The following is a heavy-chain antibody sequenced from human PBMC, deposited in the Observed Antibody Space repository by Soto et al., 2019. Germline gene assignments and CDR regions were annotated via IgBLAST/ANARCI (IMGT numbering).Heavy chain of an antibody. CDR3: ARGAADTAMVDS. D-gene: IGHD5-18*01. J-gene: IGHJ4*02. Sequence: QVHLQESGPGLVKASETLSLTCTVSGGSIRSYYWTWIRQPPGKGLEWLGYIFYSGSTFYNPSLKIRVTISIHTSKSQFSLQLTSVTAADTAVYYCARGAADTAMVDSWGQGTLVTVSS. CDR1: GGSIRSYY. V-gene: IGHV4-59*01. CDR2: IFYSGST.